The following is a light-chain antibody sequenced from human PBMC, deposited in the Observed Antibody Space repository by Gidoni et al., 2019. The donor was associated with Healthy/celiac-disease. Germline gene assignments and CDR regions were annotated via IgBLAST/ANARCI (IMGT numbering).Light chain of an antibody. V-gene: IGKV3-11*01. CDR2: DAS. CDR1: QSVSRY. CDR3: QQRSNWPGT. J-gene: IGKJ1*01. Sequence: EIVLTPSPATLSWSPGERATLSCRASQSVSRYLAWYQQKPGQAPRLLIYDASNRATGIPARFSGSGSGTDFTLTISSLEPEDFAVYYCQQRSNWPGTFGQGTKVEIK.